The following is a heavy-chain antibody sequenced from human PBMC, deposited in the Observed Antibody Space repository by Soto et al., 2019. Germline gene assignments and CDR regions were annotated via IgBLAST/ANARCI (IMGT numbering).Heavy chain of an antibody. CDR1: GFSLSTSGVG. D-gene: IGHD6-19*01. Sequence: QITLKESGPTLVKPTQTLTLTCTFSGFSLSTSGVGVGWIRQPPGKALEWLALIYWNDDKRYSPSLKSRLTITKDTSKNQVVLTMTNMDPVDTATYYCAHSTPGSSGWVFAGYFQHWGQGTPVTVSS. CDR2: IYWNDDK. J-gene: IGHJ1*01. V-gene: IGHV2-5*01. CDR3: AHSTPGSSGWVFAGYFQH.